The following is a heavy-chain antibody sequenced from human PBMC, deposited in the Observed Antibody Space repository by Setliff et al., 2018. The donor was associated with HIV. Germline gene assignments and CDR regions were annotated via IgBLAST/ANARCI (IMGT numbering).Heavy chain of an antibody. Sequence: SVKVSCKASGGTFSSYAISWVRQAPGQGLEWMGGIIPILGVANYAQKFQGRVTITADKSTSTAYMELSSLRSEDAAVYYCATKAHSGYDDAFDIWGQGTMVTVSS. CDR3: ATKAHSGYDDAFDI. V-gene: IGHV1-69*10. CDR2: IIPILGVA. J-gene: IGHJ3*02. D-gene: IGHD5-12*01. CDR1: GGTFSSYA.